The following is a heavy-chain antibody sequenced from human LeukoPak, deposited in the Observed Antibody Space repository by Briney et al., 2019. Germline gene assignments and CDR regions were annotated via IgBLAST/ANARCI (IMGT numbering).Heavy chain of an antibody. D-gene: IGHD5-18*01. CDR1: GFIFSNYN. CDR3: ARALGYSYGHAVDY. Sequence: AGGSLRLSCAASGFIFSNYNMNWVRQTPGKGLEWLSYISSSSGTIYYADSVKGRFTISGDNAKNSLYLQMNSLRAEDTAVYYCARALGYSYGHAVDYWGQGTLVTVSS. CDR2: ISSSSGTI. J-gene: IGHJ4*02. V-gene: IGHV3-48*01.